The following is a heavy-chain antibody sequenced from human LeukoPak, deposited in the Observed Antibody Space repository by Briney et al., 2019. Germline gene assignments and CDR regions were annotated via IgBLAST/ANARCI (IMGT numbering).Heavy chain of an antibody. CDR3: AKDLASTGALDL. Sequence: GGSLRLSCAASGFTFSAYWMHWVRQAPGEGLEGLADIRQDGDQTYYADSVRGRFTISRDNAKNSLYLQLNSLRAEDTAVYYCAKDLASTGALDLWGQGTLVTVSS. V-gene: IGHV3-7*01. J-gene: IGHJ4*02. D-gene: IGHD1-14*01. CDR1: GFTFSAYW. CDR2: IRQDGDQT.